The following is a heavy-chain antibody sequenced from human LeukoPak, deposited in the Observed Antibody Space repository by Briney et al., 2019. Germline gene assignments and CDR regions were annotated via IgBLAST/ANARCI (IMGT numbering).Heavy chain of an antibody. J-gene: IGHJ4*02. CDR2: ISYDGSNK. D-gene: IGHD6-13*01. Sequence: QPGRSLRLSCAASGFTFNTYTMHWVRQAPGRGLEWAAVISYDGSNKYYADSVKGRFTISRDNSKNTLYLQMNSLRADDTAVYYCARADSSSWHNFDYWGQGTLVTVSS. V-gene: IGHV3-30-3*01. CDR3: ARADSSSWHNFDY. CDR1: GFTFNTYT.